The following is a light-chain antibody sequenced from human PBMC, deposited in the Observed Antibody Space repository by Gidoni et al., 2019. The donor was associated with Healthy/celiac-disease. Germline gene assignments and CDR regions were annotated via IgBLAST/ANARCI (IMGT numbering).Light chain of an antibody. V-gene: IGKV1-12*01. Sequence: DIQMTQSPSSVSASVGDRVTITCRASQGISSWLAWYQQKPGKAPKLLIYAASRFSGSGSGTDFTLTITSLQPEDFATYCCQQANSFPLTFGGGTKVEIK. CDR3: QQANSFPLT. CDR2: AA. J-gene: IGKJ4*01. CDR1: QGISSW.